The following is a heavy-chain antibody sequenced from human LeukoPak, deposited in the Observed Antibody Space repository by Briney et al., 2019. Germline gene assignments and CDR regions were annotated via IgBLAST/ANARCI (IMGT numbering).Heavy chain of an antibody. CDR2: IYVGGST. D-gene: IGHD4-17*01. CDR1: GFTVSNSY. CDR3: TRAALNDYAAN. Sequence: GGSLRLSCAASGFTVSNSYMSWVRQAPGKGLEWVSKIYVGGSTFYAGSVRGRFTISRDNSKNTLYLQMDSLRAEDTAIYYCTRAALNDYAANWGQGSLVTVSS. V-gene: IGHV3-53*01. J-gene: IGHJ4*02.